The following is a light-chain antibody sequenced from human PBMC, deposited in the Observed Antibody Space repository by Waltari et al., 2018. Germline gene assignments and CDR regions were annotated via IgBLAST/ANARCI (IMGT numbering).Light chain of an antibody. J-gene: IGKJ2*01. CDR2: KVS. V-gene: IGKV1-5*03. CDR1: QSVSDW. Sequence: IQITQSPSTLSASVGDRVTIPCRASQSVSDWLVWYQQKPGEAPKVLIYKVSSLENGVPPRFSGSGFGTEFNLTITSLQSDDFATYYCQHFFNYPYTFGQGTKLE. CDR3: QHFFNYPYT.